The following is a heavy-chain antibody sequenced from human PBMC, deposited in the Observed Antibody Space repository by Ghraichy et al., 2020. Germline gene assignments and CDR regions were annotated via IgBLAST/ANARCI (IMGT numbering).Heavy chain of an antibody. V-gene: IGHV3-23*01. J-gene: IGHJ4*02. CDR2: ISGSGGST. CDR1: GFTFRNYA. CDR3: AVLGGLYTYGLY. D-gene: IGHD5-18*01. Sequence: GGSLRLSCAASGFTFRNYAMSWVRQAPGKGLKWVSTISGSGGSTHYADSVKGRFTISRDNSKNTLYLQMNSLRAEDTAVYYCAVLGGLYTYGLYWGQGTLVTVSS.